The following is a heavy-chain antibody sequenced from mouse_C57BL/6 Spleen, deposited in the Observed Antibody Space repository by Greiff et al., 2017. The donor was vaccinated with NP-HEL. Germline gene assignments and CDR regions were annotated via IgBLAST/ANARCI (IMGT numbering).Heavy chain of an antibody. Sequence: QVQLQQSGAELVMPGASVKLSCKASGYTFTSCWMHWVKQRPGQGLEWIGEIDPSDSYTNYNQKFKGKSTLTVDKSSSTAYMQLSSLTSEYSAVYYCARKESSYYYAMDYWGQGTSVTVSS. CDR2: IDPSDSYT. V-gene: IGHV1-69*01. J-gene: IGHJ4*01. CDR1: GYTFTSCW. CDR3: ARKESSYYYAMDY.